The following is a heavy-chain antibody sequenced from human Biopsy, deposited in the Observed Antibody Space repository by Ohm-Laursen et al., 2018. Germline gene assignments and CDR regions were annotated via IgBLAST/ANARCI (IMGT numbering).Heavy chain of an antibody. Sequence: GTLSLTCTVSGGSFTGHYWSWIRQPPGKGLEWIGHISYTGYTSYNASLKSRVTISVDTSRNHFSLRLTSLAAADTAVYYCARGSNEYGGLYFPHWGQGTLVTVSS. CDR3: ARGSNEYGGLYFPH. V-gene: IGHV4-59*11. D-gene: IGHD4-23*01. J-gene: IGHJ1*01. CDR2: ISYTGYT. CDR1: GGSFTGHY.